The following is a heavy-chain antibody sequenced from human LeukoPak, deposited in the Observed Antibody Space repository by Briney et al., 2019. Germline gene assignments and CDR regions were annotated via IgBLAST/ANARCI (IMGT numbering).Heavy chain of an antibody. CDR2: IYYSGST. J-gene: IGHJ6*03. CDR3: ARVSTAAGPYYYYYYMDV. Sequence: SETLSLTCAVYGGSFSGYYWSWIRQPPGKGLEWIGYIYYSGSTNYNPSLKSRVTISVDTSKNQFSLKLSSVTAADTAVYYCARVSTAAGPYYYYYYMDVWGKGTTVTVSS. CDR1: GGSFSGYY. D-gene: IGHD6-13*01. V-gene: IGHV4-59*01.